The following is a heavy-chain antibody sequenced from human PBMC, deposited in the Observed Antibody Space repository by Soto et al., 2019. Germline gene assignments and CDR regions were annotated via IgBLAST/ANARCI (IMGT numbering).Heavy chain of an antibody. Sequence: QVQLVQSGAEVKKPGSSVKVSCKASGGTFSSYAISWVRQATGQGLEWMGGSIPIFGTANYAQKFQGRVTITADESTSTAYMALSSLRSEDTDVYYCARATNYYDSSGYYYVGYYYGMDVWGQGTTVTVSS. CDR1: GGTFSSYA. CDR2: SIPIFGTA. J-gene: IGHJ6*02. D-gene: IGHD3-22*01. V-gene: IGHV1-69*01. CDR3: ARATNYYDSSGYYYVGYYYGMDV.